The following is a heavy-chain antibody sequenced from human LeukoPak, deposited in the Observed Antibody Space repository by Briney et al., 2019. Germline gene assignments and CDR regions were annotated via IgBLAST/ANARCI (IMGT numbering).Heavy chain of an antibody. CDR2: ISNDGRNK. D-gene: IGHD2-21*01. CDR1: GFTFSTYE. Sequence: GGSLRLSCAASGFTFSTYEMHWVRQAPGKGLEWVAVISNDGRNKDYADSVKGRFTIPRDNSKNTLYVQMNSLRAEDTAIYYCAKRSVLDYWGQGTLVTVSS. CDR3: AKRSVLDY. V-gene: IGHV3-30*01. J-gene: IGHJ4*02.